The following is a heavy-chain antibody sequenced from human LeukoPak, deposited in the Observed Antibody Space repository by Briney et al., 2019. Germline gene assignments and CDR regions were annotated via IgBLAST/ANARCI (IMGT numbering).Heavy chain of an antibody. V-gene: IGHV4-30-2*01. CDR3: ASSGYYGSGSYYH. CDR1: GGSISSGSYS. D-gene: IGHD3-10*01. Sequence: SETLSLTCAVSGGSISSGSYSWSWIRQPPGKGLEWIGYIYPRGSTYYNPSLKSRVTISVDRSKNQFSLKLSSVTAADTAVYYCASSGYYGSGSYYHWGQGTLVTVSS. J-gene: IGHJ4*02. CDR2: IYPRGST.